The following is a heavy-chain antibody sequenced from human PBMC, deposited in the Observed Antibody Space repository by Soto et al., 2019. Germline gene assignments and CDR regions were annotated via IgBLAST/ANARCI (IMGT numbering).Heavy chain of an antibody. D-gene: IGHD4-4*01. CDR1: GFTFDSYA. V-gene: IGHV3-23*01. J-gene: IGHJ5*02. CDR2: ISGSGGST. Sequence: GGSLRLSCAASGFTFDSYALEWVRQAPGKGLEWVSEISGSGGSTYYADSVKGRFTISRDNSKNTMFLQMNSLRADDTAIYYCARRIPSMSTEEHWFDPWGQGTLVTVSS. CDR3: ARRIPSMSTEEHWFDP.